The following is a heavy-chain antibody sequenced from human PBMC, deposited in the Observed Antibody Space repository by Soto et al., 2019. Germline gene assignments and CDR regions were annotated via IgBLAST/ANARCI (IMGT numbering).Heavy chain of an antibody. J-gene: IGHJ5*02. D-gene: IGHD4-4*01. CDR1: GFTFSSYW. CDR2: IKQDGSEK. CDR3: AKDIYSNYVGWFDP. V-gene: IGHV3-7*01. Sequence: GGSLRLSCAASGFTFSSYWMSWVRQAPGKGLEWVANIKQDGSEKYYVDSVKGRFTISRDNAKNSLYLQMNSLRAEDTAVYYCAKDIYSNYVGWFDPWGQGTRVTVSS.